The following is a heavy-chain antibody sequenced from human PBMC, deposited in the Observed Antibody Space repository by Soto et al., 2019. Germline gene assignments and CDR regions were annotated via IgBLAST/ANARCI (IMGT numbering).Heavy chain of an antibody. CDR3: ARFDSGGNSGCDY. D-gene: IGHD4-17*01. V-gene: IGHV4-59*01. J-gene: IGHJ4*02. CDR1: GGSMSSYY. Sequence: SETLSLTCTVSGGSMSSYYWSWIRQPPGKGLEWIGYVYYSGSTNYNPSLRSRVTISIDTSKNQFSLKLSSVTTADTAVYYCARFDSGGNSGCDYWGQGTLVTVSS. CDR2: VYYSGST.